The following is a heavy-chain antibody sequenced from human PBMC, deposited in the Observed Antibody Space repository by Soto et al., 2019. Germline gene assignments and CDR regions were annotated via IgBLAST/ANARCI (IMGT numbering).Heavy chain of an antibody. CDR2: ISSRSRYI. CDR1: GFTFSTYS. D-gene: IGHD2-15*01. CDR3: ASTVVTPLGFDL. Sequence: GGSLRLSCSGFGFTFSTYSMSWVRQAPGKGLEWVSSISSRSRYIYYADSVKGRFTISRDNGQNSLFLQMNSLRAEDTAVYYCASTVVTPLGFDLWGRGTLVTVSS. V-gene: IGHV3-21*01. J-gene: IGHJ2*01.